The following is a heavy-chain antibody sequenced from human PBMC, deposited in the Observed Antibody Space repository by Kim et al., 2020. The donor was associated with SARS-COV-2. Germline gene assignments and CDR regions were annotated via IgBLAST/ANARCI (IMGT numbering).Heavy chain of an antibody. V-gene: IGHV1-24*01. CDR3: ATYDFSRFYGMDV. Sequence: YAQKFQGRVTMTEDTSTDTAYMELSSLRSEDTAVYYCATYDFSRFYGMDVWGQGTTVTVSS. J-gene: IGHJ6*02. D-gene: IGHD3-3*01.